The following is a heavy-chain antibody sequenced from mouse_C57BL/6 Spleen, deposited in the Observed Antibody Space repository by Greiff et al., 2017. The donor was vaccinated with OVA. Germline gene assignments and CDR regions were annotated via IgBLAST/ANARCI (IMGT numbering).Heavy chain of an antibody. D-gene: IGHD4-1*01. CDR2: IDPETGGT. CDR3: TRRKLGRFDY. CDR1: GYTFTDYE. Sequence: VQLQQSGAELVRPGASVTLSCKASGYTFTDYEMHWVKQTPVHGLEWIGAIDPETGGTAYNQKFKGKAILTADKSSSTAYMELRSLTSEDSAVYYGTRRKLGRFDYWGQGTTLTVSS. V-gene: IGHV1-15*01. J-gene: IGHJ2*01.